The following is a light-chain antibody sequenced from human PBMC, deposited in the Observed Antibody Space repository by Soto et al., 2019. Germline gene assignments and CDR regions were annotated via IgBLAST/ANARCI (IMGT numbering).Light chain of an antibody. CDR3: QQYDNWPRT. CDR2: DAS. Sequence: EKVMTQSPATLSVSPGERATLSCRASQSVGSDLAWYQQKPGQPPRLLIYDASTRATGIPSRFSGSGSGTEFTLTICSLKSEDFAVYYCQQYDNWPRTFGQGTKVDIK. J-gene: IGKJ1*01. CDR1: QSVGSD. V-gene: IGKV3-15*01.